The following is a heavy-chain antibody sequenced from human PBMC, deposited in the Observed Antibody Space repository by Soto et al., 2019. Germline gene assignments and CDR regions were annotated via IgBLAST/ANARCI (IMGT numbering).Heavy chain of an antibody. V-gene: IGHV1-69*01. Sequence: QVQLVQSGAEVKKPGSSVKVSCKASGGTFSSYAISWVRQAPGQGLEWMGGIIPIFGTANYAQKFQGRVTIPADETTSTAYMELSSLRAEDTAVYYCARNYCSSTSCYTPLGYYYYGMDVWGQGTTVTVSS. CDR3: ARNYCSSTSCYTPLGYYYYGMDV. CDR1: GGTFSSYA. J-gene: IGHJ6*02. D-gene: IGHD2-2*02. CDR2: IIPIFGTA.